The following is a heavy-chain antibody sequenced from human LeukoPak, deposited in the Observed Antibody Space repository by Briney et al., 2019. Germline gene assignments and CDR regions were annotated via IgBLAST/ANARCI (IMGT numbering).Heavy chain of an antibody. J-gene: IGHJ4*02. CDR3: AKCLAEPGTCYFEH. D-gene: IGHD1-1*01. Sequence: GGSLRLSCAASGFTFSSYAMTWVRQAPGKGLEWVSGISGSGSTTYYADSVKGRFTIARDNSKSTLYLQMNSLRAEDTAVYCCAKCLAEPGTCYFEHWGQGTLVTVSS. CDR2: ISGSGSTT. CDR1: GFTFSSYA. V-gene: IGHV3-23*01.